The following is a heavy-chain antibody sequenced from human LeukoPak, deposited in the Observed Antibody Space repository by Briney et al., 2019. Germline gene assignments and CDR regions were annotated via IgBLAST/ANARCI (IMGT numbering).Heavy chain of an antibody. Sequence: GGSLRLSCAASGFTFSGYWMHWVRQGPEKVLELVSRIDNDGHGILYADSVKGRFTTSRDNAKNTLYLQMNSLRFEDTAVYYCATGGGWVPSFGVVTHIDVWGKGTTVTVSS. J-gene: IGHJ6*03. CDR2: IDNDGHGI. D-gene: IGHD3-3*01. V-gene: IGHV3-74*03. CDR3: ATGGGWVPSFGVVTHIDV. CDR1: GFTFSGYW.